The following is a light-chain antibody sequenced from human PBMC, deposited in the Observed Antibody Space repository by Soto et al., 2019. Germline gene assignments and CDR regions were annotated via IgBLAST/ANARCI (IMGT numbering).Light chain of an antibody. Sequence: QSALTQPRSVSGSPGQSVTISCTGSVSDVRNYNYVSWYQQHPGKAPKLILYDVTQRPSGVPDRFSGSKSGITASLTISGLQAEDEADYYCCSYAGSSIFDVFGTGTKVTVL. J-gene: IGLJ1*01. V-gene: IGLV2-11*01. CDR3: CSYAGSSIFDV. CDR2: DVT. CDR1: VSDVRNYNY.